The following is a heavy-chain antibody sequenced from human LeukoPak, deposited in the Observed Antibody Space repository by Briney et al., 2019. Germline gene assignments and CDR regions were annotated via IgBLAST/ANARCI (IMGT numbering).Heavy chain of an antibody. CDR1: GFTFSDYY. CDR2: ISSSSGYT. J-gene: IGHJ5*02. Sequence: GGSLRLSCAASGFTFSDYYISWIRQAPGKGLEWVAYISSSSGYTNYADSVKGRFTISRDNTKNSLYLQMNSLRAEDTAVYYCARDPITGYSSSNTWFDPWGQGTLATVSS. CDR3: ARDPITGYSSSNTWFDP. V-gene: IGHV3-11*06. D-gene: IGHD6-13*01.